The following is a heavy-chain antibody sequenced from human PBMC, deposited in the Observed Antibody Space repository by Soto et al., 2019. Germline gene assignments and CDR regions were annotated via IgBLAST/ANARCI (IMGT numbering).Heavy chain of an antibody. CDR1: GGSISSYY. CDR3: ARHVLRFLEWPYENWFDP. J-gene: IGHJ5*02. D-gene: IGHD3-3*01. Sequence: SETLSLTCTVSGGSISSYYWSWIRQPPGKGLEWIGYIYYSGSTNYNPSLKSRVTISVDTSKNQFSLKLSSVTAADTAVYYCARHVLRFLEWPYENWFDPWGQGTLVTVSS. V-gene: IGHV4-59*08. CDR2: IYYSGST.